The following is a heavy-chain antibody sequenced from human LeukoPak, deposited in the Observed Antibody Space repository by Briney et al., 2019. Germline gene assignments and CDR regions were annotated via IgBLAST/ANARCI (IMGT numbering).Heavy chain of an antibody. J-gene: IGHJ5*02. Sequence: ASVKVSCKVSGYTLTELSMHWVRQAPGKGLEWMGGFDPEDGETIYAQKFQGRVTMTEDTSTDTAYMELSSLRSEDTAVYYCATAILEPRKSDRYPERIDPLFDPWGQGTLVTVSS. D-gene: IGHD3-16*02. CDR2: FDPEDGET. CDR1: GYTLTELS. V-gene: IGHV1-24*01. CDR3: ATAILEPRKSDRYPERIDPLFDP.